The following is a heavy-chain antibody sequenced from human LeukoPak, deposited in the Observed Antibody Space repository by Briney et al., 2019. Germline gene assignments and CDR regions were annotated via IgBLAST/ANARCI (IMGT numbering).Heavy chain of an antibody. D-gene: IGHD3-9*01. CDR1: GFTFSNAW. CDR3: TTDRSGPSLRYFDWLLDFDY. V-gene: IGHV3-15*01. J-gene: IGHJ4*02. CDR2: IKSKTDGGTT. Sequence: PGGSLRLSCAASGFTFSNAWMSWVRQAPGKGLEWVGRIKSKTDGGTTDYAAPVKGRFTISRDDSKNTLYLQMNSLKTEDTAVYYCTTDRSGPSLRYFDWLLDFDYWGQGTLVTVSS.